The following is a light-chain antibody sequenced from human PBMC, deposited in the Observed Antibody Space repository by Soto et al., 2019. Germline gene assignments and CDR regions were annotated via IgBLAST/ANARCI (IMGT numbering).Light chain of an antibody. CDR2: EVT. Sequence: LTQPPSASGSPGQSLTISCTGTSSDVGFYNFVSWYQQRPGKAPKLVIYEVTKRPSGVPDRFSGSKSGSTASLTVSGLQADDEADYYCASYAGTRLFVFGSGTKVTVL. CDR1: SSDVGFYNF. CDR3: ASYAGTRLFV. V-gene: IGLV2-8*01. J-gene: IGLJ1*01.